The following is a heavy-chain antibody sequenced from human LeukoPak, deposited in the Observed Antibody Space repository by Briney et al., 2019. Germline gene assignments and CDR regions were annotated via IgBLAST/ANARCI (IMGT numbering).Heavy chain of an antibody. V-gene: IGHV3-11*01. CDR3: AKDPSIAVAGLFDY. D-gene: IGHD6-19*01. J-gene: IGHJ4*02. Sequence: PGGSLRLSCAASGFTFSDYYMSWIRQAPGKGLEWVSYISSSGSTIYYADSVKGRFTISRDNAKNSLYLQMNSLRAEDTAVYYCAKDPSIAVAGLFDYWGQGTLVTVSS. CDR2: ISSSGSTI. CDR1: GFTFSDYY.